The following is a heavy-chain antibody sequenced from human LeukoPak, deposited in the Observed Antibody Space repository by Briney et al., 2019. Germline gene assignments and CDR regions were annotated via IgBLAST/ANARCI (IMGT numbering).Heavy chain of an antibody. CDR1: GYTFTSYG. CDR3: ARSQLPNYYYYYMDV. D-gene: IGHD2-2*01. J-gene: IGHJ6*03. Sequence: WASVKVSCKASGYTFTSYGISWVRQAPGQGLEWMGWISAYNGNTNYAQKLQGRVTMTTDTSTSTAYMELRSLRSDDTAVYYCARSQLPNYYYYYMDVWGKGTTVTVSS. V-gene: IGHV1-18*01. CDR2: ISAYNGNT.